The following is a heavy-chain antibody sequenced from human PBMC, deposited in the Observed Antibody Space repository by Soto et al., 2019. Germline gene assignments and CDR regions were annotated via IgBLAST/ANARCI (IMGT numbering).Heavy chain of an antibody. CDR3: ARDKITGILDY. V-gene: IGHV1-3*05. CDR1: GYTFTSYD. CDR2: INAGNGNT. Sequence: QVQVVQSGAEEKKPGASVKVSCKASGYTFTSYDMHWVRQAPGQRLEWMGWINAGNGNTKYSQKFQGRVTITRDTSASTAYMELSSLRSEDTAVYYRARDKITGILDYWGQGTLVTVSS. D-gene: IGHD1-20*01. J-gene: IGHJ4*02.